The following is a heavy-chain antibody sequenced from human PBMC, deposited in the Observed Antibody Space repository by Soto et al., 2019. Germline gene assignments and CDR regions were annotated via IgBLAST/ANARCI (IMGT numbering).Heavy chain of an antibody. CDR3: AIRTVQLAIISEFDGDWFFEG. D-gene: IGHD2-2*02. CDR2: INPDSGGT. CDR1: GYTFNDYY. Sequence: QEQLVQSGAEVKKPGASLKVSCKASGYTFNDYYIHWVRQAPGQGLEWVGGINPDSGGTNLAQRFQGRFKMTSDTYIITAYMELSRLRSDDTSVYYCAIRTVQLAIISEFDGDWFFEGWGRGTLVTVSS. J-gene: IGHJ2*01. V-gene: IGHV1-2*02.